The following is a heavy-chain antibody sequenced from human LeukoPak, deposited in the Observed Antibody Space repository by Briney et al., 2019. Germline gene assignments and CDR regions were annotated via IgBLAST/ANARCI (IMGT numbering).Heavy chain of an antibody. Sequence: GGSLRLSCAASGFTFSSYSMNWVRQAPGKGLEWVSSISSSSSYIYYADSVKGRFTISRDNSKNTLYLQMNSRRAEDTAVYYCASPPDGGGGSWGVDYWGQGTLVTVSS. D-gene: IGHD2-15*01. V-gene: IGHV3-21*01. CDR3: ASPPDGGGGSWGVDY. CDR1: GFTFSSYS. J-gene: IGHJ4*02. CDR2: ISSSSSYI.